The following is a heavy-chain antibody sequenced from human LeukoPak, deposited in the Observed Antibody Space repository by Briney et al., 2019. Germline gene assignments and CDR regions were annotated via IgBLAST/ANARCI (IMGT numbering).Heavy chain of an antibody. CDR1: GGSINSNSFY. CDR2: IYFTGST. D-gene: IGHD3-10*01. CDR3: ARHLVVGRFDP. V-gene: IGHV4-39*01. Sequence: SETLSLTCTVSGGSINSNSFYWGWIRHPPGKELEWIGSIYFTGSTYYNPSLKSRVIISVDTSKNQLSLKLRSMTAADTAVYYCARHLVVGRFDPWGQRTLVTVSS. J-gene: IGHJ5*02.